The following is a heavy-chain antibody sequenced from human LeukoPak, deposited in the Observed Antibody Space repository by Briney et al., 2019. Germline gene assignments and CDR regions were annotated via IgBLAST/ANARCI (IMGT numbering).Heavy chain of an antibody. D-gene: IGHD6-13*01. Sequence: SETLSLTCAVYGGSFSGYYWSWIRQPPGKGLEWIGEINHCGSTNYNPSLKSRVTISVDTSKNQFSLKLSSVTAADTAVYYCARSYSSSWPRNNWFDPWGQGTLVTVSS. J-gene: IGHJ5*02. CDR1: GGSFSGYY. CDR3: ARSYSSSWPRNNWFDP. CDR2: INHCGST. V-gene: IGHV4-34*01.